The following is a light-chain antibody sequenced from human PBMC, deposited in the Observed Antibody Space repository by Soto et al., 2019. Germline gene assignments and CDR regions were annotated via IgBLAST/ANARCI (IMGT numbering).Light chain of an antibody. Sequence: QPVLTQPPSVSGAPGQRVTISCTGTSSNIGAGYDVQWYQRVPRAAPKLLIYGNNNRPSGVPDRFSGSKSGTSASLAITGLQAADEADDYCQSYDSSLSAVVFGGGTKLTVL. CDR3: QSYDSSLSAVV. CDR1: SSNIGAGYD. CDR2: GNN. J-gene: IGLJ2*01. V-gene: IGLV1-40*01.